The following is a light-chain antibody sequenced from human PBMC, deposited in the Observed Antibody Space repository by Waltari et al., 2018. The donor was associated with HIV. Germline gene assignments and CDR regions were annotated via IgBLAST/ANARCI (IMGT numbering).Light chain of an antibody. CDR1: QSVLYNSNNKNY. Sequence: DIVMSQSPDSLAVSLGERATINCKSSQSVLYNSNNKNYLAWYQQKPGQPPHLLIYWASTRESGVPGRFSGSGSGTDFTLTISSLHAEDVAVYYCQQYFTTPWTFGQGTKLEIK. CDR3: QQYFTTPWT. J-gene: IGKJ2*02. CDR2: WAS. V-gene: IGKV4-1*01.